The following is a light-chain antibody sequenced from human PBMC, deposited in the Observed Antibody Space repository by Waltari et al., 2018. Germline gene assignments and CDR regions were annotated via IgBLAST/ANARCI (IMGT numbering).Light chain of an antibody. CDR3: QQYDNPPT. Sequence: DIQMTQSPSSLSASVGDRVTITCQASQDISNYLNWYQQKPGKGPKLLIYDASNLETGVPSRFSGSGSGTDFTFTISSLQPEDIATYYCQQYDNPPTFGPGTKVDIK. V-gene: IGKV1-33*01. CDR1: QDISNY. J-gene: IGKJ3*01. CDR2: DAS.